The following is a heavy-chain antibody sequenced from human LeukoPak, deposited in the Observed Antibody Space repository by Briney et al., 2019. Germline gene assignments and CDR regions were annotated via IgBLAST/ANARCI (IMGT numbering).Heavy chain of an antibody. V-gene: IGHV3-23*01. D-gene: IGHD3-10*01. J-gene: IGHJ4*02. CDR3: AKRIMGGGVKTFDY. CDR1: GFTFGNYA. Sequence: GGSLRLSCAGSGFTFGNYAMTWVRQSPGKGLEWVSALSSSGGSTYYADSVKGRFSISRDNSENTLYLQLNSLRAEDTAVYYCAKRIMGGGVKTFDYWGQGTLVTVAS. CDR2: LSSSGGST.